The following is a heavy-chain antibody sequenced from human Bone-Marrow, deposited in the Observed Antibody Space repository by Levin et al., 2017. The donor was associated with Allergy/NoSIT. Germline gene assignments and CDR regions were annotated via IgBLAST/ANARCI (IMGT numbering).Heavy chain of an antibody. Sequence: ASVKVSCKASGYTFTNYHIIWVRQAPGQELEWMGWIRTYNGDTKYPQRIQGRVTLTSDTSTTTAFMELTSLTPDDTAVYFCVRDAEGFDFWGQGPLVTVSS. CDR3: VRDAEGFDF. J-gene: IGHJ4*02. CDR2: IRTYNGDT. CDR1: GYTFTNYH. V-gene: IGHV1-18*01.